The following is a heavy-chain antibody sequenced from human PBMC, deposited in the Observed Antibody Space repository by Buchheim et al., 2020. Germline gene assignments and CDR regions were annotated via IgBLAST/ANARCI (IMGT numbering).Heavy chain of an antibody. J-gene: IGHJ6*02. CDR2: ISSSSSTI. V-gene: IGHV3-48*04. D-gene: IGHD3-9*01. CDR1: GFTFSSYS. CDR3: ARERYYDILTGYYLPYYYYGMDV. Sequence: EVQLVEPGGGLVQPGGSLRLSCAASGFTFSSYSMNWVRQAPGKGLEWVSYISSSSSTIYYADSVKGRFTISRHNAKNSLYLQMNSLRAEDTAVYYCARERYYDILTGYYLPYYYYGMDVWGQGTT.